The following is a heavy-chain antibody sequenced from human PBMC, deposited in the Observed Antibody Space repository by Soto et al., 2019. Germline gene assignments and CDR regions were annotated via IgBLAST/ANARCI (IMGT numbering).Heavy chain of an antibody. CDR3: ATTSSHLPYYYYYYMDV. J-gene: IGHJ6*03. Sequence: PGESLKISCKGSGYSFTSYWIGWVRQMPGKGLEWMGIIYPGDSDTRYSPSFQGQVTISADKSISTAYLQWSSLKASDTAMYYCATTSSHLPYYYYYYMDVWGKGTTVTVSS. CDR1: GYSFTSYW. CDR2: IYPGDSDT. V-gene: IGHV5-51*01.